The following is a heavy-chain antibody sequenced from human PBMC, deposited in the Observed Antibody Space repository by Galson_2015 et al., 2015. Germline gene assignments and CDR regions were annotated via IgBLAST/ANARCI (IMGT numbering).Heavy chain of an antibody. CDR3: VRGGYCSGATCYPYNAFDI. D-gene: IGHD2-15*01. CDR1: GFPFSNHE. J-gene: IGHJ3*02. Sequence: SLRLSCAASGFPFSNHEMKWGRQAPGMGLEWVSYISTRDSSMLYADSVKGRFTISRDTAKNLLYLQMNSLRAEDTAVYYCVRGGYCSGATCYPYNAFDIWGQGTLVTVSS. V-gene: IGHV3-48*03. CDR2: ISTRDSSM.